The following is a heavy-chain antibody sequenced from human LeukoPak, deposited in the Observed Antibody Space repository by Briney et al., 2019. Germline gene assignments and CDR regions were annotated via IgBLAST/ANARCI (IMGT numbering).Heavy chain of an antibody. D-gene: IGHD6-19*01. V-gene: IGHV4-34*01. Sequence: SETLSLTCAVYGVSFSGYYWSWIRQPPGKGLEWIGEINHSGSTNYNPSLKSRVTISVDTSKNQFSLKLSSVTAADTAVYYCARGGGSGWFIDYWGQGTLVTVSS. CDR1: GVSFSGYY. CDR2: INHSGST. J-gene: IGHJ4*02. CDR3: ARGGGSGWFIDY.